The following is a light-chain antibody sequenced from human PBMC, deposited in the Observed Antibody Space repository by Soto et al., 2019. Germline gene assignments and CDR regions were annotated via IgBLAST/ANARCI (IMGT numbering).Light chain of an antibody. J-gene: IGKJ4*01. V-gene: IGKV1-5*03. CDR2: KAS. Sequence: DIQMTQSPSTLSASVGDRVTITCRASQSVSSWLAWYQQKPGKAPKLLIYKASSLESGVPSSFSGSGSGTEFTLTISSLQPDDFATYYCQQYNSYPLTFGGGTEVEIK. CDR1: QSVSSW. CDR3: QQYNSYPLT.